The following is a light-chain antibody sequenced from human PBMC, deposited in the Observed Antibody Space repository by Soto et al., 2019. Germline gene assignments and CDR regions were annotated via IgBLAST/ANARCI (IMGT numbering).Light chain of an antibody. Sequence: DIQLTQSPPSLSATVGDRVTITCRASQTIGSYLNWFQQKPGMAPKLLIYAASKLQSGVPSRFRGSGSGTDFTLTIDTLQPDDFASYYCQQTRSGITFGQGTRLEIK. V-gene: IGKV1-39*01. J-gene: IGKJ5*01. CDR3: QQTRSGIT. CDR2: AAS. CDR1: QTIGSY.